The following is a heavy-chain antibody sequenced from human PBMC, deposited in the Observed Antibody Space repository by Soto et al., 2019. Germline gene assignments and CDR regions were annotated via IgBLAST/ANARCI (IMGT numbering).Heavy chain of an antibody. CDR2: ISYDGSNK. J-gene: IGHJ6*02. Sequence: GGSLRLSCAASGFIFSSYAMSWVRQAPGKGLEWVSVISYDGSNKYYADSVKGRFTISRDNSKNTLYLQMNSLRAEDTAVYYCAKVEGFSVLVPAAPPYYYGMDVWGQGTTVTVSS. CDR1: GFIFSSYA. D-gene: IGHD2-2*01. V-gene: IGHV3-30*18. CDR3: AKVEGFSVLVPAAPPYYYGMDV.